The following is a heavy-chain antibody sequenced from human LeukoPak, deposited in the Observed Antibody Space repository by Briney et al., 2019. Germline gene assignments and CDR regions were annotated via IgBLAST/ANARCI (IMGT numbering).Heavy chain of an antibody. J-gene: IGHJ5*02. CDR1: GGSISSYY. Sequence: PSETLSLTCTVSGGSISSYYWSWIRQPPGKGLEWIGYIYYSGSTNYNPSLKSRVTISVDTSKNQFSLKLSSVTAADTAVYYCARHVVLSGSGWYWFDPWGQGTLVTVSS. V-gene: IGHV4-59*08. D-gene: IGHD6-19*01. CDR2: IYYSGST. CDR3: ARHVVLSGSGWYWFDP.